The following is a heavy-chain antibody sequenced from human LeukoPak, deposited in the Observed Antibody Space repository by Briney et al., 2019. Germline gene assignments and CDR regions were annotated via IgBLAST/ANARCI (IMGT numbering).Heavy chain of an antibody. V-gene: IGHV3-7*03. Sequence: GGSLRLSCAGSGFTFSNYWMTWVRQAPGKGLEWVASIKQDGSEKYYVASVKGRFTISRDNTRNSLYLQMNSLRAEDTAVYHCAKRDYYDSSGFSPLFQHWGQGTLVTVSS. CDR1: GFTFSNYW. D-gene: IGHD3-22*01. J-gene: IGHJ1*01. CDR2: IKQDGSEK. CDR3: AKRDYYDSSGFSPLFQH.